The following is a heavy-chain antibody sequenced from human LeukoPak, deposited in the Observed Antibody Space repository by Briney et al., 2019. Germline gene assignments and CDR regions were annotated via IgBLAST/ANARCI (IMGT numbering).Heavy chain of an antibody. D-gene: IGHD3-3*01. Sequence: ASVKVSCKASGYTFTSYAMHWVRQAPGQRLEWMGWINAGNGNTKYSQKFQGRVTITRDTSASTAYMELSSLRSEDTAVYYCARALRRFLEWFDAFDIWGQGTMVTVSS. CDR2: INAGNGNT. CDR3: ARALRRFLEWFDAFDI. V-gene: IGHV1-3*01. CDR1: GYTFTSYA. J-gene: IGHJ3*02.